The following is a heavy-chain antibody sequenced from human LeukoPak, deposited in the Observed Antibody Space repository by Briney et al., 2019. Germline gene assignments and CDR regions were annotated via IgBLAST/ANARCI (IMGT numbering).Heavy chain of an antibody. V-gene: IGHV3-30*18. J-gene: IGHJ5*02. CDR2: ISYDGSHE. CDR1: GFTFSGYG. D-gene: IGHD2-2*01. CDR3: AKGGYCSSTSCSGRFDP. Sequence: GGSLRLSCAASGFTFSGYGMHWVRQAPGKGLEWVAVISYDGSHEYYGDSVKGRLTISRDNSKNTLYLQMNSLRAEDTAVYYCAKGGYCSSTSCSGRFDPWGQGTLVTVSS.